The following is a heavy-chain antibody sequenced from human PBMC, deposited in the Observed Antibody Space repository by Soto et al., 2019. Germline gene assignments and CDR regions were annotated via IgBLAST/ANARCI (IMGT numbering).Heavy chain of an antibody. D-gene: IGHD3-3*01. V-gene: IGHV3-23*01. CDR2: ISGSGGST. CDR1: GFTFSSYA. J-gene: IGHJ6*03. Sequence: GGSLRLSCAASGFTFSSYAMSWVRQAPGKGLEWVSAISGSGGSTYYADSVKGRFTISRDNSKNTLYLQMNSLRAEDTAVYYCAKGGVLRFLEWEEWYYYMDVWGKGTTVTVSS. CDR3: AKGGVLRFLEWEEWYYYMDV.